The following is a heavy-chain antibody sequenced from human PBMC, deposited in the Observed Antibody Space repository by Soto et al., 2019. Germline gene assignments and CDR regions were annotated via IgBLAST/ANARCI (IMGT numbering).Heavy chain of an antibody. CDR2: ISSSSSTI. Sequence: LRLSXAASGFTFSSYSMNWVRQAPGKGLEWVSYISSSSSTIYYADSVKGRFTISRDNAKNSLYLQMNSLRDEDTAVYYCARESRFLEWLSLNWFDPWGQGTLVTVSS. CDR3: ARESRFLEWLSLNWFDP. V-gene: IGHV3-48*02. J-gene: IGHJ5*02. CDR1: GFTFSSYS. D-gene: IGHD3-3*01.